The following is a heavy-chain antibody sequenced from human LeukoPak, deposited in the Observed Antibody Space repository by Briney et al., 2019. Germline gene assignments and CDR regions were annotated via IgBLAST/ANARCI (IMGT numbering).Heavy chain of an antibody. CDR3: ARVGSYGMDV. D-gene: IGHD3-10*01. Sequence: PGGSLRPSCAASGFTFSSYNMNWVRQAPGKGLEWVSHISTSSNTIYYADSVKGRFTTSRDNAKNSLYLQMNDLRAEDTAVYYCARVGSYGMDVWGQGTTVTVSS. V-gene: IGHV3-48*01. CDR1: GFTFSSYN. J-gene: IGHJ6*02. CDR2: ISTSSNTI.